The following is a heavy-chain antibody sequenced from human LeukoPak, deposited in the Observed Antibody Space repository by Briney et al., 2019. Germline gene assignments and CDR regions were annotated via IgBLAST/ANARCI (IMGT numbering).Heavy chain of an antibody. CDR2: ISASGGST. J-gene: IGHJ4*02. CDR1: GFILSDYA. CDR3: ATPQGDF. V-gene: IGHV3-23*01. Sequence: GGSLRLSCAVSGFILSDYAMSWVRQAPGKGLEWVPGISASGGSTYYSDSVKGRFTISKDISKNTLFLQMNSLRGEDAAVYYCATPQGDFWGQGTLVTVSS. D-gene: IGHD3-16*01.